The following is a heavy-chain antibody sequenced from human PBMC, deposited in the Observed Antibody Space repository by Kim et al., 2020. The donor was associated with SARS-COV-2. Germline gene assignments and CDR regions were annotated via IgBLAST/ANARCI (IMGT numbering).Heavy chain of an antibody. CDR3: ARHSIVVVPAAMTLGGMDV. Sequence: SETLSLTCAVSGGSISSSNWWSWVRQPPGKGLEWIGEIYHSGSTNYNPSLKSRVTISVDKSKNQFSLKLSSVTAADTAVYYCARHSIVVVPAAMTLGGMDVWGQGTTVTVSS. V-gene: IGHV4-4*02. J-gene: IGHJ6*02. D-gene: IGHD2-2*01. CDR2: IYHSGST. CDR1: GGSISSSNW.